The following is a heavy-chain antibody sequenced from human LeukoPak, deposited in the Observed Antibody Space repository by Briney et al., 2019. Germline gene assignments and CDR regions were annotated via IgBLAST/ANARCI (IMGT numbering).Heavy chain of an antibody. D-gene: IGHD1-1*01. CDR3: ARTGINNWFDP. CDR1: GYTFTNYW. Sequence: GESLKISCKSSGYTFTNYWIGWVRQMPGKGLEWMGIIYPGDSDTRYSPSFQGRVTISADKSISTAYLQWSSLKASDTAMYYCARTGINNWFDPWGQGTLVTVSS. J-gene: IGHJ5*02. V-gene: IGHV5-51*01. CDR2: IYPGDSDT.